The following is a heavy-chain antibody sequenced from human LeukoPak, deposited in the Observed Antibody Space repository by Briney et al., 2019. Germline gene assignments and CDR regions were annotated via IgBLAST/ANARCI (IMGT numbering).Heavy chain of an antibody. J-gene: IGHJ5*02. V-gene: IGHV1-2*02. CDR2: INPNSGGT. Sequence: GASVKVSCKASGYTFTGYYMHWVRQAPGQGLEWMGWINPNSGGTNYAQKFQGRVTMTRDTSISTAYMELSRLRSDDTAVYYCARGGRGYSYGYSFWFDPWGQGTLVTVSS. D-gene: IGHD5-18*01. CDR3: ARGGRGYSYGYSFWFDP. CDR1: GYTFTGYY.